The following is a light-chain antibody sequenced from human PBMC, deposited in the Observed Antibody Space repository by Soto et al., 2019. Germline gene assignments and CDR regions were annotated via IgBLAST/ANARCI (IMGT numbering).Light chain of an antibody. CDR1: QSIYTY. CDR2: AAS. Sequence: DIQMTQSPSSLSSSVGDRFTITYLATQSIYTYLSWYQQKPGKAPKLLISAASSLESGVPSRFSGSGSGTDFSLTISSLQPEDFATYYCQQTYSTPLTFGGGTKVDIK. J-gene: IGKJ4*01. CDR3: QQTYSTPLT. V-gene: IGKV1-39*01.